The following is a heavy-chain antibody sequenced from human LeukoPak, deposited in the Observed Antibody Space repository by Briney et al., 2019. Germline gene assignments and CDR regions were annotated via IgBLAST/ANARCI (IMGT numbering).Heavy chain of an antibody. CDR1: GGSISSYY. V-gene: IGHV4-59*08. CDR2: IYYSGST. Sequence: PSETLSLTCTVSGGSISSYYWSWIRQPPGKGLEWIGYIYYSGSTYYNPSLKSRVTISVDTSKNQFSLKLSSVTAADTAVYYCARAARAAAGGYFDYWGQGTLVTVSS. CDR3: ARAARAAAGGYFDY. J-gene: IGHJ4*02. D-gene: IGHD6-13*01.